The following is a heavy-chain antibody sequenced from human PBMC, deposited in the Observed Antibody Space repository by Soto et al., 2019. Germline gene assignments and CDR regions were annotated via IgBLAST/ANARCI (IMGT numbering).Heavy chain of an antibody. V-gene: IGHV3-21*01. D-gene: IGHD3-3*01. CDR3: ARDSYYDFWSGFLLLPDY. CDR1: GFTFSSYS. Sequence: GGSLRLSCAASGFTFSSYSMNWVRQAPVKGLEWVSSISSSSSYIYYADSVKGRFTISRDNAKNSLYLQMNSLRAEDTAVYYCARDSYYDFWSGFLLLPDYWGQGTLVTVSS. J-gene: IGHJ4*02. CDR2: ISSSSSYI.